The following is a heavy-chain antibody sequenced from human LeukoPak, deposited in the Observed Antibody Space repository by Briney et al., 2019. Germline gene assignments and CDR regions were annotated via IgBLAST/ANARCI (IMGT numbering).Heavy chain of an antibody. V-gene: IGHV1-2*06. J-gene: IGHJ4*02. CDR2: INPNSGGT. Sequence: ASVKVSCKASGYTFTSYYMHWVRQAPGQGLEWMGRINPNSGGTNYAQKFQGRVTMTRDTSISTAYMELSRLRSDDTAVYYCARAFRIAARPADYWGQGTLVTVSS. CDR3: ARAFRIAARPADY. CDR1: GYTFTSYY. D-gene: IGHD6-6*01.